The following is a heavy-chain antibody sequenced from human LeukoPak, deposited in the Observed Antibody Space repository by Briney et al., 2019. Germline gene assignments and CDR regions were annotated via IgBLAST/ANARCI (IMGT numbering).Heavy chain of an antibody. D-gene: IGHD6-13*01. Sequence: ASVKVSCKAPGYTFTSYGISWVRQAPGQGLEWMGWISAYNGDTNYAQKLQGRVTMTTDTSTSTAYMELRSLRSDDTAVYYCARDSGLSSAGTDYYYGMDVWGQGTTVTVSS. J-gene: IGHJ6*02. CDR1: GYTFTSYG. CDR3: ARDSGLSSAGTDYYYGMDV. V-gene: IGHV1-18*01. CDR2: ISAYNGDT.